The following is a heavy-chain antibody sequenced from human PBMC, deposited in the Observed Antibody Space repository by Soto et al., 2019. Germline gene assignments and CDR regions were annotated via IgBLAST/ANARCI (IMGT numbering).Heavy chain of an antibody. CDR1: GGSISSSSYY. J-gene: IGHJ4*02. CDR3: ARHAGGDYLFDY. Sequence: SETLSLTCTVSGGSISSSSYYWGWIRQPPGKGLEWIGSIYYSGSTYYNPSLKSRVTISVDTSKNQFSLKLSSVTAADTAVYYCARHAGGDYLFDYWGQGTLVTVSS. D-gene: IGHD4-17*01. V-gene: IGHV4-39*01. CDR2: IYYSGST.